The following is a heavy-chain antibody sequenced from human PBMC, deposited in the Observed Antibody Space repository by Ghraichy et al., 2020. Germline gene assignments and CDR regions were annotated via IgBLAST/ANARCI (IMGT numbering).Heavy chain of an antibody. Sequence: GESLNISCAASGFTFSSFGMHWVRQAPGKGLEWVAVIWYDASNKYYADSVKGRFTISRDNSKNTLYLQMNSLRVEDTAVYYCARPRGDASKTPRGGTTLPPDYWGQGTLVTVSS. D-gene: IGHD1-1*01. CDR1: GFTFSSFG. J-gene: IGHJ4*02. CDR3: ARPRGDASKTPRGGTTLPPDY. V-gene: IGHV3-33*01. CDR2: IWYDASNK.